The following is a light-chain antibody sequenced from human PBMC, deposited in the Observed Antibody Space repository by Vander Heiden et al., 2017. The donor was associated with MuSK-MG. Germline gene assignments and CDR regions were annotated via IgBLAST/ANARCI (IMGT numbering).Light chain of an antibody. CDR1: QSVSSSY. J-gene: IGKJ1*01. V-gene: IGKV3-20*01. CDR3: QQHGSFTSEA. CDR2: GAS. Sequence: EIVLTQSPGTLSLSPGERATLSCRASQSVSSSYLAWYQQKPGRAPRLLIYGASSRATGIPDRFSGSGYGTDFTLTISRREPEDFAVYYCQQHGSFTSEAFGQGTKVEIK.